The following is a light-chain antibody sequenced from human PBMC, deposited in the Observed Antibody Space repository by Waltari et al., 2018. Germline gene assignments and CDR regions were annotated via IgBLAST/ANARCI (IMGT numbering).Light chain of an antibody. CDR1: SSDVGGYNY. J-gene: IGLJ2*01. CDR2: DVS. V-gene: IGLV2-14*03. Sequence: QSALTQPASVSGSPGQWITISCTGTSSDVGGYNYVSWYQQHPGKAPKLMIYDVSNRPSGVSNRFSGSKSGNTASLTISGLQAEDEADYYCSSYTSSSTPGVFGGGTKLTVL. CDR3: SSYTSSSTPGV.